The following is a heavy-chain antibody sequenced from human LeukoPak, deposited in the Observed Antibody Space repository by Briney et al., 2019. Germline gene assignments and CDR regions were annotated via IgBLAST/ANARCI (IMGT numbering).Heavy chain of an antibody. CDR1: GFTFDDYA. Sequence: PGGSLRLSCAASGFTFDDYAMHWVRQAPGKGLEWVSGISWNSGSIGYADSVKGRFTISRDSAKNSLYLQMNSLRPEDTAVYFCARDRHVPGLYYYYMDVWGKGTTVTVSS. J-gene: IGHJ6*03. D-gene: IGHD6-6*01. CDR2: ISWNSGSI. V-gene: IGHV3-9*01. CDR3: ARDRHVPGLYYYYMDV.